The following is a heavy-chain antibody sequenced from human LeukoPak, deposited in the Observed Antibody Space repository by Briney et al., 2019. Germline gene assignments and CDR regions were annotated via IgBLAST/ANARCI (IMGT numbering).Heavy chain of an antibody. CDR3: ARALALVN. CDR2: IYYSGST. D-gene: IGHD1-26*01. J-gene: IGHJ4*02. V-gene: IGHV4-39*07. CDR1: GFTFSSYA. Sequence: GSLRLSCAASGFTFSSYAMSWVRQPPGKGLEWIGSIYYSGSTYYNPSLKSRVTISVDTSKNQFSLKLSSVTAADTAVYYCARALALVNWGQGTLVTVSS.